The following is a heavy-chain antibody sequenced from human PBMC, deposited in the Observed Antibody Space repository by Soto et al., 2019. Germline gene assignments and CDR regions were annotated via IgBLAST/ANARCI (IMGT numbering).Heavy chain of an antibody. CDR3: ARERTARWYPNY. CDR1: GFTFSSYA. Sequence: GSLRLSCAASGFTFSSYAMSWVRQAPGKGLEWVSAISGSGGMTYYADSVKGRFTISRDNAKNSLYLQMNSLRAEDTAVYYCARERTARWYPNYWGQVTLVTVS. D-gene: IGHD6-13*01. J-gene: IGHJ4*02. CDR2: ISGSGGMT. V-gene: IGHV3-23*01.